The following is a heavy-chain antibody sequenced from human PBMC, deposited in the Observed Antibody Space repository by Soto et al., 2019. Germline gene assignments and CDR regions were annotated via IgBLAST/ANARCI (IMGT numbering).Heavy chain of an antibody. J-gene: IGHJ6*02. D-gene: IGHD5-18*01. CDR2: FYHSGNS. CDR1: GGSIRSYY. Sequence: SETLSLTCIVSGGSIRSYYWSWIRQSPEKGLEWIGYFYHSGNSNYNPSLKSRVTISVDTSKNQLSLSLRSVTAADTAVYFCARIYSVDTYGYVNGGLDVWGQGTKVTVYS. CDR3: ARIYSVDTYGYVNGGLDV. V-gene: IGHV4-59*01.